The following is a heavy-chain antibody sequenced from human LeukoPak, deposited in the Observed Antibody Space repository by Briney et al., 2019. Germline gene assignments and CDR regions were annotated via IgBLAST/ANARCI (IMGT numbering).Heavy chain of an antibody. CDR3: ARGLKWELRAFDY. V-gene: IGHV1-69*05. CDR2: IIPIFGTA. J-gene: IGHJ4*02. Sequence: SVKVSCKASGGTFSSYAISWVRQAPGQGLEWMGGIIPIFGTANYAQKFQGRVTITTDESTSTAYMELSSLRSEDTAVYYCARGLKWELRAFDYWGQGTLVTVSS. D-gene: IGHD1-26*01. CDR1: GGTFSSYA.